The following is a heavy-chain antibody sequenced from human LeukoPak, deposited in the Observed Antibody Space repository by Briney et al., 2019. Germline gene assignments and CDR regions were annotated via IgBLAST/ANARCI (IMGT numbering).Heavy chain of an antibody. Sequence: LAGGSLRLSCAASGFTFSGYGMHWVRQAPGKGLEGVAVIWYDGSNKYYADSVKGRVTISRENSKNTLYLQMNSLRAEDTAVYYCARGIPQTEVMLDYWGQGTLVTVPS. V-gene: IGHV3-33*01. CDR2: IWYDGSNK. J-gene: IGHJ4*02. CDR3: ARGIPQTEVMLDY. CDR1: GFTFSGYG. D-gene: IGHD2-21*01.